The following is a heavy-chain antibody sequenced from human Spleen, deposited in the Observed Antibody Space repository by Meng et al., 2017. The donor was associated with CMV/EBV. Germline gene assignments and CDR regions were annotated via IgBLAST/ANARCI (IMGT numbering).Heavy chain of an antibody. CDR2: IYYSGST. V-gene: IGHV4-39*07. J-gene: IGHJ4*02. CDR1: CDSINTSSYY. Sequence: QLPLKMSGQGLVKRSEMLCSTCTVSCDSINTSSYYWCLFVQPQGKGLEWIRTIYYSGSTYYNPSLKSRVTISVDTSKKQFSLQLTSVTAADTAVYYCAREVGYYGSESFDYFDYWGQGALVTVSS. D-gene: IGHD3-10*01. CDR3: AREVGYYGSESFDYFDY.